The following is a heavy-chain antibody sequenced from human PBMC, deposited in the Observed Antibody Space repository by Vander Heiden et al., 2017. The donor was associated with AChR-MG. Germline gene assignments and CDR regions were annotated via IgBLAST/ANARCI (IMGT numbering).Heavy chain of an antibody. CDR1: GFTFRNAW. Sequence: EVQLVESGGGLVKPGGSLRLSSAASGFTFRNAWMGWVRQAPGKGLEWVGRIKSKTDGGTTDYAAPVKGRFTISRDDSKNTLYLQMNSLKTEDTAVYYCTTDATLIMGRTVAPEDYWGQGTLVTVSS. D-gene: IGHD6-19*01. CDR3: TTDATLIMGRTVAPEDY. J-gene: IGHJ4*02. CDR2: IKSKTDGGTT. V-gene: IGHV3-15*01.